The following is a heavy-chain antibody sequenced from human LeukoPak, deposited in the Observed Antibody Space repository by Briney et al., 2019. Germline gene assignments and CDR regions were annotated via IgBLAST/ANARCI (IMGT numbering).Heavy chain of an antibody. CDR3: AKHSSLRTFDY. J-gene: IGHJ4*02. Sequence: SETLSLTCAVSGGSISSSSYYWGWIRQPPGKGLEWIGSMYYSGSTYYNPSLKSRVTISVDTSKNQFSLKLSSVTAADTALYYCAKHSSLRTFDYWGQGTLVTVSS. CDR2: MYYSGST. D-gene: IGHD1-1*01. V-gene: IGHV4-39*01. CDR1: GGSISSSSYY.